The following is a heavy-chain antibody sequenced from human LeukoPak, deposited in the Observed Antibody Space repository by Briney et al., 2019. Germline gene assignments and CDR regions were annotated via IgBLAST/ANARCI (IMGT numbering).Heavy chain of an antibody. D-gene: IGHD3-16*01. V-gene: IGHV1-69*13. CDR2: IIPIFGTA. Sequence: GASVKVSCKASGGTFSSYAISWVRQAPGQGLEWMGGIIPIFGTANYAQKFQGRVTITADESTSTAYMELSSLRSEDTAVYYCARAVNGLRDPTYYFDYWGQGTLVTVSS. CDR1: GGTFSSYA. J-gene: IGHJ4*02. CDR3: ARAVNGLRDPTYYFDY.